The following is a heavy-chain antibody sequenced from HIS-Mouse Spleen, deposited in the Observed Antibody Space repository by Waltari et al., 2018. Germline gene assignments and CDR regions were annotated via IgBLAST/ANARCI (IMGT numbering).Heavy chain of an antibody. D-gene: IGHD3-10*01. CDR1: GGSISSSSYH. Sequence: LQLQESGPGLVKPSETLSLTCTVSGGSISSSSYHWGWIRQPPGKGLVWIGSVYYSGSTYYNPSLKSRVTISVDTSKNQFSLKLSSVTAADTAVYYCARTRGYWYFDLWGRGTLVTVSS. J-gene: IGHJ2*01. CDR2: VYYSGST. CDR3: ARTRGYWYFDL. V-gene: IGHV4-39*01.